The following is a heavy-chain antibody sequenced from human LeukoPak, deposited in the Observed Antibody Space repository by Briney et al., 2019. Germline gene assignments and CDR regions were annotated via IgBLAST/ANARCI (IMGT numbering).Heavy chain of an antibody. CDR2: INNDGSST. V-gene: IGHV3-74*01. CDR3: ARDLGSGWYMWFDP. CDR1: GFIFSDHW. J-gene: IGHJ5*02. D-gene: IGHD6-19*01. Sequence: PGGSLRLSCAASGFIFSDHWMHWVRQAPGKGLVWLSRINNDGSSTIYADSVKGRFTFSRDNAENTLFLEMSSLRAEDTAVYYCARDLGSGWYMWFDPWGQGTLVTVSS.